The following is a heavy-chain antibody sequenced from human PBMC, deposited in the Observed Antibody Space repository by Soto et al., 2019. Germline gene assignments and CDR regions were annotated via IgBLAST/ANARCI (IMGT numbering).Heavy chain of an antibody. CDR2: INAYNGKT. D-gene: IGHD2-15*01. CDR1: GYTFTRYA. Sequence: QVQLVQSGAEVKKPGASVKVSCKASGYTFTRYAISWLRQAPGQGLEWMGWINAYNGKTNYAQRLQDRVTMTTDTATSKAYMELRCLRSDDTAVYYCARADMSLVWFEPGGQGTLVTVSS. CDR3: ARADMSLVWFEP. J-gene: IGHJ5*02. V-gene: IGHV1-18*01.